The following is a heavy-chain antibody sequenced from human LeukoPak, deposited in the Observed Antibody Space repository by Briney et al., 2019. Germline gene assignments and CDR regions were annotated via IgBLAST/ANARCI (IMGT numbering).Heavy chain of an antibody. CDR2: IYSGGST. CDR1: GFTVSSNY. Sequence: GGSLRLSCAPSGFTVSSNYMSWVRQAPGKGLEWVSVIYSGGSTYYADSVKGRFTISRDNSKNTLYLQMNSLRAEDTAVYYCAREGPMVRGGYYFDYWGQGTLVTVSS. V-gene: IGHV3-53*01. CDR3: AREGPMVRGGYYFDY. D-gene: IGHD3-10*01. J-gene: IGHJ4*02.